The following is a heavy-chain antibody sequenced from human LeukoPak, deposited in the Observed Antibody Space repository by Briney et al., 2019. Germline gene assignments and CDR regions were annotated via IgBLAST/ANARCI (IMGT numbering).Heavy chain of an antibody. Sequence: PGGSLRLSCVASGLNFDDSAMHWVRQAPGKGLEWVSLISGDGGSTFYADSVKGRFSISRDNSKNSLYLQMNSLRPKDTAIYYCAKESGKFDYWGQGTLVAVSS. CDR2: ISGDGGST. V-gene: IGHV3-43*02. J-gene: IGHJ4*02. CDR1: GLNFDDSA. CDR3: AKESGKFDY.